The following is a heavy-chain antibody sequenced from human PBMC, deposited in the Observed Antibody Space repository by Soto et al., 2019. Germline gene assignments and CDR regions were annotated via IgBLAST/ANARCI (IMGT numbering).Heavy chain of an antibody. CDR1: GGTFRTYA. CDR2: IIPIFGKI. D-gene: IGHD6-19*01. CDR3: AKGAVAGTPTSYYYYGMDV. Sequence: QVQLLQSGAEVKKPGSSVRVSCEASGGTFRTYAISWVRQAPGQGLEWMGEIIPIFGKINYAQTFQGRVTIIADESTTTVYMDLRSLRSDDTAIYYCAKGAVAGTPTSYYYYGMDVWGHGTSVTVSS. V-gene: IGHV1-69*12. J-gene: IGHJ6*02.